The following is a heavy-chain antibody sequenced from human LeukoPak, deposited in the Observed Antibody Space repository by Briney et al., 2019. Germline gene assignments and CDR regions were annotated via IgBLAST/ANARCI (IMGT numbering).Heavy chain of an antibody. J-gene: IGHJ4*02. CDR1: GFTFSSYA. V-gene: IGHV3-23*01. CDR3: AKATGTTIYGDYFDY. Sequence: GGSLRLSCAASGFTFSSYAMSWVCQAPGKGLEWVSAISGSGGSTYYADSVKGRFTISRDNSKNTLYLQMNSLRAEDTAVYYCAKATGTTIYGDYFDYWGQGTLVTVSS. CDR2: ISGSGGST. D-gene: IGHD1-1*01.